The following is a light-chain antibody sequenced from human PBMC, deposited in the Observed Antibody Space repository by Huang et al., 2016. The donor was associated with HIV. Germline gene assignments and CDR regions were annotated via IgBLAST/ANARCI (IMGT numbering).Light chain of an antibody. CDR2: GAS. CDR3: QQYNKWPRT. V-gene: IGKV3-15*01. Sequence: EMVMTQSPDTLVVSPGERATLSCRASQGVSSYGAWYQRKPGQDPRLLIHGASTRVSGIPCRFSGSGSGTDFTLTSRSLQSEDSAVYYCQQYNKWPRTFGQGTKLEIK. J-gene: IGKJ2*01. CDR1: QGVSSY.